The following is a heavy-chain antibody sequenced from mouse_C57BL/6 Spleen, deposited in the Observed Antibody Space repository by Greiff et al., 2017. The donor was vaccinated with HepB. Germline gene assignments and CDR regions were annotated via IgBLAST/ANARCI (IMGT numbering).Heavy chain of an antibody. CDR1: GFTFSDYG. Sequence: DVKLVESGGGLVKPGGSLKLSCAASGFTFSDYGMHWVRQAPEKGLEWVAYISSGSSTIYYADTVKGRFTISRDNAKNTLFLQMTSLRSEDTAMYYCARRVTGTDYYAMDYWGQGTSVTVSS. J-gene: IGHJ4*01. D-gene: IGHD4-1*01. CDR3: ARRVTGTDYYAMDY. V-gene: IGHV5-17*01. CDR2: ISSGSSTI.